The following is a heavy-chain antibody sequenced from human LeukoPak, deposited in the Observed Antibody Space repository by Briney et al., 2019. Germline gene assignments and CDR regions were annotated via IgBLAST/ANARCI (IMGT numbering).Heavy chain of an antibody. CDR3: ARGGTTVTTFIHLDWYFDL. D-gene: IGHD4-17*01. J-gene: IGHJ2*01. Sequence: SVKVSCKASRGTFSSYAINWVRQAPGQGLEWMGGIIPIFGTANYAQKFQGRVTITADESTSTAYMELSSLRSEDTAVYYCARGGTTVTTFIHLDWYFDLWGRGTLVTVSS. CDR1: RGTFSSYA. CDR2: IIPIFGTA. V-gene: IGHV1-69*13.